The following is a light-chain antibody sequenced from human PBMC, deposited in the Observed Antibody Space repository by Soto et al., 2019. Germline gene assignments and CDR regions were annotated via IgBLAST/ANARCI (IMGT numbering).Light chain of an antibody. J-gene: IGKJ2*01. V-gene: IGKV3-20*01. CDR1: QSVANNY. CDR3: QQYGTSPRT. CDR2: HAS. Sequence: EIVLTQSPGTLSLSPGGGATLSCRASQSVANNYVAWYQHKPGQAPRLLIYHASSRATGIPDNFSGTGSGTDFTLTISRLEPEDFVVYFCQQYGTSPRTFGQGTKLEIK.